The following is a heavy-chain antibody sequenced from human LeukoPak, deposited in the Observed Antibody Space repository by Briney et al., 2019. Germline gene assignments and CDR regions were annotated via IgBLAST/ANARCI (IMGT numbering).Heavy chain of an antibody. J-gene: IGHJ6*02. CDR1: GFTVSSNY. D-gene: IGHD5-18*01. CDR2: IYSDGST. Sequence: PGGSLRLSCAASGFTVSSNYMSWVRQAPGKGLEWVSVIYSDGSTYYADSVKGRFTISGDNSKNTLYLQMNSLRAEDTAVYYCARDRGYSYGWDYYYYFGMDVWGQGTTVTVSS. V-gene: IGHV3-66*01. CDR3: ARDRGYSYGWDYYYYFGMDV.